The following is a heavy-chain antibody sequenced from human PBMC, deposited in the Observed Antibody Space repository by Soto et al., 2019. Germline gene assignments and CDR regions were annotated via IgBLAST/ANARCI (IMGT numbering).Heavy chain of an antibody. CDR2: ISDDGSTA. V-gene: IGHV3-74*01. J-gene: IGHJ4*02. CDR1: GFTFSAYW. D-gene: IGHD1-1*01. CDR3: ARGPRVSSTGTGAH. Sequence: GGSLRLSCSVSGFTFSAYWMHWVRQVPGKGLTWVSRISDDGSTATYADSVKGRVVISRDNAKNSLYLEMNTLRADDSGLYYCARGPRVSSTGTGAHWGRGTLVTVSS.